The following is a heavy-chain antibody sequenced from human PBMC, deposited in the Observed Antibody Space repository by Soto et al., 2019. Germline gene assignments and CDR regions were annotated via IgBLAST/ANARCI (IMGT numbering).Heavy chain of an antibody. V-gene: IGHV4-34*01. CDR3: ASLTAGRDY. CDR1: GGSFSGYY. CDR2: INHSGST. Sequence: QVQLQQWGAGLLKPSETLSLTCAVYGGSFSGYYWSWIRQPPGKGLEWIGEINHSGSTNYNPSLKSRVTISVDTSKNQFPLKLSSGDAADTAVYYCASLTAGRDYWGQGTLVTVSS. J-gene: IGHJ4*02.